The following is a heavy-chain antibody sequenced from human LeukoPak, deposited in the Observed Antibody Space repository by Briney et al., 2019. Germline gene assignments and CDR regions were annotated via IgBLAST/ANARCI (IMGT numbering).Heavy chain of an antibody. Sequence: GGSLRLSCAASGFTFSSYAMSWVRQAPGKGLEWVSAISGSGGSTYYADSVKGRFTISRDNSKNTLFLQMDSLRAEDTAVYYCATVNVYYNSSGYYRYFDFWGREPWSPSPQ. CDR2: ISGSGGST. D-gene: IGHD3-22*01. CDR1: GFTFSSYA. CDR3: ATVNVYYNSSGYYRYFDF. J-gene: IGHJ4*02. V-gene: IGHV3-23*01.